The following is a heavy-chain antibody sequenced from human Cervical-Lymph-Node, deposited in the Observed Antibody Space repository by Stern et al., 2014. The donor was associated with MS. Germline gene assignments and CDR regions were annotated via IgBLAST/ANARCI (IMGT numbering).Heavy chain of an antibody. CDR2: INAGNGNT. CDR3: ARPDSSSWYRLLDY. D-gene: IGHD6-13*01. Sequence: QLVQSGAEVKKPGASVKVSCKASGYTFTSYVMHWGRQAPGQRLEWMGWINAGNGNTKYSQQFQGRVTFTRDTSASTAYMELSSLTSEDTAVYYCARPDSSSWYRLLDYWGQGTLVTVSS. V-gene: IGHV1-3*03. CDR1: GYTFTSYV. J-gene: IGHJ4*02.